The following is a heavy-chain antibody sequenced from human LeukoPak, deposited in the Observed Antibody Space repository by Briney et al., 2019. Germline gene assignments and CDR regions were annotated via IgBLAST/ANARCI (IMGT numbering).Heavy chain of an antibody. J-gene: IGHJ4*02. CDR1: GFTFSSYG. Sequence: PGGSLRLSCAASGFTFSSYGMHWVRQAPGKGLEWVAVIWYDGSNKYYADSVKGRFTISRDNSKNTLYLQMNSLRAEDTAVYYCAKDQVSGSQTHYSPFDYWGQGTLVTVSS. V-gene: IGHV3-33*06. D-gene: IGHD1-26*01. CDR3: AKDQVSGSQTHYSPFDY. CDR2: IWYDGSNK.